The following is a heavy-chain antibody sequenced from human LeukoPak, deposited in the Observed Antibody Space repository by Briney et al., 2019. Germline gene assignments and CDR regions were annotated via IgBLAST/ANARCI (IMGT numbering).Heavy chain of an antibody. V-gene: IGHV4-59*01. CDR2: IYYSGCT. D-gene: IGHD4-17*01. CDR3: ARDYGDYSYYYGMDV. J-gene: IGHJ6*02. Sequence: SETLSLTCAFSGGSIRIYYWSWMRQPRGRGGEGKGDIYYSGCTNYNPSLKSRVTISIDTSKKQCFRKLSSVTAADTTVYYCARDYGDYSYYYGMDVWGQGTTVTVSS. CDR1: GGSIRIYY.